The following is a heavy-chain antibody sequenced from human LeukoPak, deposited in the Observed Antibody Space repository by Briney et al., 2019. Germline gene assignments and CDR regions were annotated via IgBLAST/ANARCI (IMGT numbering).Heavy chain of an antibody. Sequence: KTSETLSLTCTVSGGSLNNYYWSWIRQPPGTGLEWIGYIHNSGDTNYNPSLKSRVTISVDTSKNQFSLKLSSVTAADTAVYYCARHKETRGYSYGLRYFDYWGQGTLVTVSS. CDR3: ARHKETRGYSYGLRYFDY. CDR1: GGSLNNYY. CDR2: IHNSGDT. J-gene: IGHJ4*02. D-gene: IGHD5-18*01. V-gene: IGHV4-59*08.